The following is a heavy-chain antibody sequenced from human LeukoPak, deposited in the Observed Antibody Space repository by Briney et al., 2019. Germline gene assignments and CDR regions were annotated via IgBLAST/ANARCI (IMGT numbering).Heavy chain of an antibody. Sequence: PGGSLRLSCAASGFIFSNGWMSWVRQAPGKGLEWVSYISSSTITIYYADSVKGRFTISRDNAKNSLYLQMNSLRAEDTAVYYCAREDIVATIMGYYYYYMDVWGQGTTVTVSS. CDR3: AREDIVATIMGYYYYYMDV. CDR2: ISSSTITI. D-gene: IGHD5-12*01. CDR1: GFIFSNGW. V-gene: IGHV3-11*04. J-gene: IGHJ6*03.